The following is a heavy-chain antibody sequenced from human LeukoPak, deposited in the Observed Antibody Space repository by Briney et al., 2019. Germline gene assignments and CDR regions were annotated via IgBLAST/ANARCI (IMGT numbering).Heavy chain of an antibody. D-gene: IGHD4-17*01. V-gene: IGHV3-30*03. CDR1: GFTFSSYG. CDR2: VSYDGRNT. Sequence: GGSLRLSCAASGFTFSSYGMHWVRQAPGKGLEWVAVVSYDGRNTYYADSVRGRFTISRDNSKNTLYLQMNSLRADDTAVYHCARDQSGDYDLDYWGQGTLVTVSS. J-gene: IGHJ4*02. CDR3: ARDQSGDYDLDY.